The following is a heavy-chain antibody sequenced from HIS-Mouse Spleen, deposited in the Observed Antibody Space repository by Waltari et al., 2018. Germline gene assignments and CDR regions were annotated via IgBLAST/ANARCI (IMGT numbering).Heavy chain of an antibody. CDR1: GGSLSSSIYY. Sequence: QLQLQESGPGLVKPSETLSLTCTVAGGSLSSSIYYWGGTRPPPGKGLEWSGSIYYSGSTYYNPSLKSRVTISVDTSKNQFSLKLSSVTAADTAVYYCAREIPYSSSWYDWYFDLWGRGTLVTVSS. V-gene: IGHV4-39*07. J-gene: IGHJ2*01. D-gene: IGHD6-13*01. CDR2: IYYSGST. CDR3: AREIPYSSSWYDWYFDL.